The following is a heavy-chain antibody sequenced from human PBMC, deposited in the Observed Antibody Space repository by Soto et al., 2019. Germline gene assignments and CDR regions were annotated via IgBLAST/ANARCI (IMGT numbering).Heavy chain of an antibody. CDR2: VYHTSNT. CDR3: PARPYYYYGLDV. Sequence: PSDPLSLTCTVSDGSSITPGYSWTWIRQPPGKAAGWIGYVYHTSNTHPKPSLKSRITKSLDEAKNQFPLNMSSVTAADTGLYSCPARPYYYYGLDVWGQGTTVTVSS. CDR1: DGSSITPGYS. J-gene: IGHJ6*02. V-gene: IGHV4-30-2*01.